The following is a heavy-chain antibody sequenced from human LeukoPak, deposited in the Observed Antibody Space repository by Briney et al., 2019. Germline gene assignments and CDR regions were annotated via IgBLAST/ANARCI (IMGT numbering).Heavy chain of an antibody. CDR1: GFTFSSYS. CDR2: ISSSGSYI. CDR3: ARDRIAARVYFDY. J-gene: IGHJ4*02. D-gene: IGHD6-6*01. V-gene: IGHV3-21*01. Sequence: PGGSLRLSCAASGFTFSSYSMNWVRQAPGKGLEWVSSISSSGSYIYYADSVKGRFTISRDNAKNSLYLQMNSLRAEDTAVYYCARDRIAARVYFDYWGQGTLVTVSS.